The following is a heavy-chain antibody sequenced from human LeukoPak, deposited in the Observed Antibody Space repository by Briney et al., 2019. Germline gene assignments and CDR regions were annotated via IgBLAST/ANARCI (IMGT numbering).Heavy chain of an antibody. CDR3: AKDMGSNYYEGFDP. Sequence: PGGSLRLSCAASGFTFSSYSMNWVRQAPGKGLEWVSVIYSGGSTYYADSVKGRFTISRDNSKNTVYLQMNSLRAEDTAVYYCAKDMGSNYYEGFDPWGQGTLVTVSS. CDR1: GFTFSSYS. D-gene: IGHD4-11*01. CDR2: IYSGGST. V-gene: IGHV3-66*01. J-gene: IGHJ5*02.